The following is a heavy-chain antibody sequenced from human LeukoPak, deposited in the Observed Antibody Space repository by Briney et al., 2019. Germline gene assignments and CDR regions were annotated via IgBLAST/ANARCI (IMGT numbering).Heavy chain of an antibody. J-gene: IGHJ3*01. D-gene: IGHD2-2*01. CDR3: ARVPRPCGASTSCQGAFDV. V-gene: IGHV3-64*02. CDR2: ISYNGGSA. Sequence: GGSLRLFSASSGFTFSNYAMSWVRQAPGKGLEYVSTISYNGGSANYADSVKGRFTISRDNSKNTLYLQVGSLRDEDMAVYYCARVPRPCGASTSCQGAFDVWGQGTMVTVSS. CDR1: GFTFSNYA.